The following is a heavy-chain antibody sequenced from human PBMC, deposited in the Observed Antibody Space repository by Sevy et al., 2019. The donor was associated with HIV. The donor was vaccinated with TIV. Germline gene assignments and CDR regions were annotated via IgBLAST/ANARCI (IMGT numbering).Heavy chain of an antibody. J-gene: IGHJ4*02. Sequence: GGSLRLSCAASEFNFGIYWMSWVRQSPGKGLEYVANIKQDGSQRYYVDSVRGSFTISRDNAENSLFLEMNSLRDEDTAVYYCASQAPYFDNWGPGTQVTVSS. D-gene: IGHD6-6*01. CDR3: ASQAPYFDN. V-gene: IGHV3-7*01. CDR2: IKQDGSQR. CDR1: EFNFGIYW.